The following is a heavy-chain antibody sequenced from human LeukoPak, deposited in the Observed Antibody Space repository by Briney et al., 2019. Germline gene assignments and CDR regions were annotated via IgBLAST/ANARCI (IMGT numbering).Heavy chain of an antibody. CDR2: IIPIFGTA. V-gene: IGHV1-69*13. CDR1: GGTFSSYA. D-gene: IGHD3-22*01. Sequence: ASVKVSCKASGGTFSSYAISWVRQAPGQGLEWMGGIIPIFGTANYAQKFQGRVTITADESTSTAYMELSSLRSEDTAVYYCARAPRDYYDSSGYFWFDPWGQGTLVTVSS. J-gene: IGHJ5*02. CDR3: ARAPRDYYDSSGYFWFDP.